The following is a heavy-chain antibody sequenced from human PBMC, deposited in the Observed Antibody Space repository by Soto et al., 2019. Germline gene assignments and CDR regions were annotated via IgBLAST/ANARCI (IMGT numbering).Heavy chain of an antibody. CDR2: IDPSDSYT. Sequence: PGESLKISCKGSGCMFTRYGIIGWRQMPGKGLEWMGRIDPSDSYTNYSPSFQGHVTISADKSISTAYLQWSSLKASDTAMYYCARQANVVSAYNYHYDVIAVSGRRSTVPVSS. J-gene: IGHJ6*01. CDR1: GCMFTRYG. CDR3: ARQANVVSAYNYHYDVIAV. D-gene: IGHD2-2*01. V-gene: IGHV5-10-1*01.